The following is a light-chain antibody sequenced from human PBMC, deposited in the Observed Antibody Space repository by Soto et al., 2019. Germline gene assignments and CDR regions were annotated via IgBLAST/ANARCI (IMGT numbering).Light chain of an antibody. CDR3: QQYGGSPLYT. Sequence: IVLTQSPGTLSLSPGERATLSCRASQSVSSSYLAWYQQKPGQAPRLLIYGASTRATGIPDRFSGSGSGTDFTLTISRLEPEDFAVYYCQQYGGSPLYTFGQGTKLEI. J-gene: IGKJ2*01. CDR2: GAS. CDR1: QSVSSSY. V-gene: IGKV3-20*01.